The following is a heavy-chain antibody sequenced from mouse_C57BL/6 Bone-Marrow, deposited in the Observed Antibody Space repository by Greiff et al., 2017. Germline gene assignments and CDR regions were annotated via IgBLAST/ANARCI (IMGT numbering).Heavy chain of an antibody. D-gene: IGHD3-3*01. V-gene: IGHV1-4*01. J-gene: IGHJ1*03. CDR1: GYTFTSYT. Sequence: QVQLKESGAELARPGASVKMSCKASGYTFTSYTMHWVKQRPGQGLEWIGYINPSSGNTKYNQKFKGKATLTADKSSSTAYMQLSSLTSEDSAVYYCARWLGYPHWYFDVWGTGTTVTVSS. CDR2: INPSSGNT. CDR3: ARWLGYPHWYFDV.